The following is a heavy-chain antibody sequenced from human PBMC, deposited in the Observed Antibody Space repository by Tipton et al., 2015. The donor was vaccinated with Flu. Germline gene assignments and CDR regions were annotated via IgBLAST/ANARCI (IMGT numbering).Heavy chain of an antibody. CDR1: GGSISSYY. V-gene: IGHV4-59*07. CDR2: IYYSGST. Sequence: TLSLTCTVSGGSISSYYWSWIRQPPGKGLEWIGFIYYSGSTNYNSGSTNYNPALRSRVTISEDTSKNQFSLRLSSVTAADTAVYYCAKVSSSWYEDSAFVIWGQGTMVTVSS. D-gene: IGHD6-13*01. J-gene: IGHJ3*02. CDR3: AKVSSSWYEDSAFVI.